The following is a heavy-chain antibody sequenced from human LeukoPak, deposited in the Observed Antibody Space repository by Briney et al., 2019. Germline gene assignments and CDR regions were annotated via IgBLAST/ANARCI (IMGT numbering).Heavy chain of an antibody. V-gene: IGHV4-39*01. Sequence: PSEALSLTCNVSGASIIRGNYYWGWMRQPPGKGLEWIANVHSSGSIQYNPSLKSRVTISAHPSKNQFSLKLTSVTAADTAVYYCTRRTYGVEFDYWGQGSLVSVAS. J-gene: IGHJ4*02. CDR3: TRRTYGVEFDY. CDR1: GASIIRGNYY. D-gene: IGHD2-15*01. CDR2: VHSSGSI.